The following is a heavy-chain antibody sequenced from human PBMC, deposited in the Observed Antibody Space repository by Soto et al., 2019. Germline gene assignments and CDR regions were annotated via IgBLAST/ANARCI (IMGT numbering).Heavy chain of an antibody. V-gene: IGHV1-69*06. J-gene: IGHJ6*02. CDR3: ASSSSSSSHYYYYGMDV. CDR1: GGTFSSYA. CDR2: IIPIFGTA. D-gene: IGHD6-6*01. Sequence: GASVKVSCKASGGTFSSYAISWVRQAPGQGLEWMGGIIPIFGTANYAQKFQGRVTITADKSTSTAYMELSSLRSEDTAVYYCASSSSSSSHYYYYGMDVWGQGTTVTVSS.